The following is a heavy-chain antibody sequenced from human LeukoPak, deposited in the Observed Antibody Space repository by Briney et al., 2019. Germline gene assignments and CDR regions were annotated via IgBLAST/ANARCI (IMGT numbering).Heavy chain of an antibody. CDR1: GFAFGSEA. CDR3: AKPDCSSTSCYGYYDY. J-gene: IGHJ4*02. CDR2: ISPGGGTT. Sequence: GGSLRLSCAVSGFAFGSEAMSWVRQSPARGLEWVASISPGGGTTYYADSVKGRFTISRDNSKNTLYLQMNSLRAEDTAVYYCAKPDCSSTSCYGYYDYWGQGTLVTVSS. D-gene: IGHD2-2*01. V-gene: IGHV3-23*01.